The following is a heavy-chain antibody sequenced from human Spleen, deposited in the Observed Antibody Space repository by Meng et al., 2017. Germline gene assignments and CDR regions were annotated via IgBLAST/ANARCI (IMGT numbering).Heavy chain of an antibody. CDR3: ARRSSSNWMAY. Sequence: SETLSLTCAVSGGSISSSNWWTWIRQPPGKGLEWIGEIYHSGSTNYNPSLKSRVTISVDKSKNQFSLNLNSVTAADTAVYYCARRSSSNWMAYWGQGTLVTVAS. CDR2: IYHSGST. V-gene: IGHV4-4*02. D-gene: IGHD6-13*01. CDR1: GGSISSSNW. J-gene: IGHJ4*02.